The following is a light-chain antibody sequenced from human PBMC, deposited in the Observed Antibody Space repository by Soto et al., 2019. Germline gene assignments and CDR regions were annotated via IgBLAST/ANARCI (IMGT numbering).Light chain of an antibody. CDR2: AAS. Sequence: DIQMTQPPSTLPASVGDRVSITCRASQSISTHLSWYQQKPGKAPKLLIYAASSLQSWVPSRFTGSGSGTDFTLTISSLQPEDFATYYCQQSYTSWWTFGQGTKVDIK. J-gene: IGKJ1*01. V-gene: IGKV1-39*01. CDR3: QQSYTSWWT. CDR1: QSISTH.